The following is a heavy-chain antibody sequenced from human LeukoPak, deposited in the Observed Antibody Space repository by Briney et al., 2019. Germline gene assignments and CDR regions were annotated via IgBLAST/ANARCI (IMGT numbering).Heavy chain of an antibody. CDR1: GYTFTGYY. D-gene: IGHD3-22*01. Sequence: ASVKVSCKASGYTFTGYYMHWVRQAPGQGLEWMGWINPNSGGTNYAQKFQGSVTITADKSTSTAYMELSSLRSEDTAVYYCARDATQRQNYYYDSSGYYHWGQGTLVTVSS. V-gene: IGHV1-2*02. CDR3: ARDATQRQNYYYDSSGYYH. J-gene: IGHJ5*02. CDR2: INPNSGGT.